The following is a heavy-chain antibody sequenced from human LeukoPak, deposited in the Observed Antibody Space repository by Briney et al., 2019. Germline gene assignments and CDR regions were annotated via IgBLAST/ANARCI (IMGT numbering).Heavy chain of an antibody. V-gene: IGHV4-34*01. J-gene: IGHJ4*02. CDR2: INHSEST. Sequence: TASETLSLTCAVYGGSFSGYYWSWIRQPPGKGLEWIGEINHSESTNYNPSLKSRVTISVDTSKNQFSLKLSSVTAADTAVYYCARVGIRSGYYYRSLFDYWGQGTLVTVSS. CDR1: GGSFSGYY. CDR3: ARVGIRSGYYYRSLFDY. D-gene: IGHD3-22*01.